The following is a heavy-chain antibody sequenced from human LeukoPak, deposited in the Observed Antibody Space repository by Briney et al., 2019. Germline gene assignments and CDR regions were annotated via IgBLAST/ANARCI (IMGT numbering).Heavy chain of an antibody. CDR1: GGSFSGYY. Sequence: TPSETLSLTCAVYGGSFSGYYWSWIRQPPGKGLEWIGEINHSGSTNYNPSLKSRVTISVDTSKNQFSLKLSSVTAADTAVYYCARGIETGAYFDYWGQGTLVTASS. CDR2: INHSGST. V-gene: IGHV4-34*01. D-gene: IGHD7-27*01. J-gene: IGHJ4*02. CDR3: ARGIETGAYFDY.